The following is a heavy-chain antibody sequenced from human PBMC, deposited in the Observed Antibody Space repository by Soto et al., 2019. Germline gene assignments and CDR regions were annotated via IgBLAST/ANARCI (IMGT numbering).Heavy chain of an antibody. J-gene: IGHJ3*02. CDR3: VRGVKTAGAFDI. Sequence: QVQLVESGGVVVQPGRSLRLSCAASGFTFSNYGMHWVRQAPGKGLEWVAVIWDDGNQKYYVDSVKGRFTISRDNSENTMFLQMNSLTAEDTAVYYCVRGVKTAGAFDIWGQGTMGTVSS. CDR2: IWDDGNQK. D-gene: IGHD1-1*01. CDR1: GFTFSNYG. V-gene: IGHV3-33*01.